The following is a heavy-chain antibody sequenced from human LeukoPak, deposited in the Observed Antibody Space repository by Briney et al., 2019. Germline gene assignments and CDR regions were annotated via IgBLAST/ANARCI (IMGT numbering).Heavy chain of an antibody. CDR3: ARGKEPVAGSLSHFDY. CDR2: ISSRSRYI. Sequence: GGSLRLSCAASGFTFSSYWMSWVRQAPGKGLEWVSSISSRSRYIDYADSLKGRFTISRDNAKNSLYLQMNSLRAEDTAVYYCARGKEPVAGSLSHFDYWGQGTLVTVSS. D-gene: IGHD6-19*01. J-gene: IGHJ4*02. CDR1: GFTFSSYW. V-gene: IGHV3-21*01.